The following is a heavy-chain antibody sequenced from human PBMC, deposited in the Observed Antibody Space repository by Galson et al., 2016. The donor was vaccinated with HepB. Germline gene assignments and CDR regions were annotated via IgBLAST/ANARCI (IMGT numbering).Heavy chain of an antibody. CDR2: VYYGKT. CDR3: ARASRCILGPPPQGRHLDY. D-gene: IGHD1-26*01. CDR1: GYPISDDYF. J-gene: IGHJ4*02. V-gene: IGHV4-38-2*02. Sequence: SETLSLTCTVSGYPISDDYFWGWIRQPPGKVLEWIGSVYYGKTYYNPSLKSRVTVSLDTSNNQFPLELSSVTAADAAVYYCARASRCILGPPPQGRHLDYWGQGTLVTVSS.